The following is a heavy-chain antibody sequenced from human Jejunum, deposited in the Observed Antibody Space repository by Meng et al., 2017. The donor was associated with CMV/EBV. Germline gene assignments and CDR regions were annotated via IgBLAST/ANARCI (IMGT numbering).Heavy chain of an antibody. CDR2: IYPRDSKT. CDR1: GYSFATYW. D-gene: IGHD3-3*01. Sequence: SCKGSGYSFATYWIGWVRQMPGKGLKWMGVIYPRDSKTMYSPSFQGHVTISADKAISTAYLEWSSLKASDSAMYYCARLTILGGAITWGQGTLVTVSS. CDR3: ARLTILGGAIT. J-gene: IGHJ4*03. V-gene: IGHV5-51*01.